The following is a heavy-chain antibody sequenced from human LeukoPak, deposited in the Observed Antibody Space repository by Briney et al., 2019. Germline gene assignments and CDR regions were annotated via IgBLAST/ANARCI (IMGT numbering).Heavy chain of an antibody. CDR2: VNQDGNLK. CDR3: ARDPDGTGTLGY. J-gene: IGHJ4*02. V-gene: IGHV3-7*01. CDR1: GFTFRNSW. Sequence: GGSLRLSCAASGFTFRNSWLSWVRQAPGKGPEWLANVNQDGNLKYYLDSVRGRFTISRDNARNSLFLQMNSLRDEDTAVYYCARDPDGTGTLGYWGQGTLVTVSS. D-gene: IGHD1-7*01.